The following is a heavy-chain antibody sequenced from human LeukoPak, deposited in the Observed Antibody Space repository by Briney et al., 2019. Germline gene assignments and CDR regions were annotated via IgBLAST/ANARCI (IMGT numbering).Heavy chain of an antibody. V-gene: IGHV1-8*01. D-gene: IGHD6-19*01. CDR2: MNPNSGNT. CDR1: GYTFTTYD. J-gene: IGHJ5*02. CDR3: AKGKGSGHKENWFDP. Sequence: ASVKVSCKASGYTFTTYDINWVRQATGQGLEWMGWMNPNSGNTGYTQKFQGRVTMTRNTSISTAYMELSSLRSEDTAVYYCAKGKGSGHKENWFDPWGQGTLVTVSS.